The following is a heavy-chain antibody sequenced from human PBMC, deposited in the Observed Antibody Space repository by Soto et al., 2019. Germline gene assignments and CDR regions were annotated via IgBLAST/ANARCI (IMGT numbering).Heavy chain of an antibody. D-gene: IGHD6-19*01. CDR2: INHSGST. CDR3: ARYRKVWVAAFDP. Sequence: QVQLQQWGAGLLKPSETLSLTCAVYGGSFSGYYWSWIRQPPGKGLEWIGEINHSGSTNYNPSLKSRVTLSVDTSKNQFSLKLSSVTAADTAVYYCARYRKVWVAAFDPWGQGTLVTVSS. V-gene: IGHV4-34*01. CDR1: GGSFSGYY. J-gene: IGHJ5*02.